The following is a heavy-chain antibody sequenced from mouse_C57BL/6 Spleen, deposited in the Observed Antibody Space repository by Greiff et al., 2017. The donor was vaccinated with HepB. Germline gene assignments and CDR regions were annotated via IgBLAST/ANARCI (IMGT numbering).Heavy chain of an antibody. J-gene: IGHJ4*01. CDR2: INPSNGGT. D-gene: IGHD2-1*01. Sequence: VQLQQPGTELVKPGASVKLSCKASGYTFTSYWMHWVKRRPGQGLEWIGNINPSNGGTNYNEKFKSKATLTVDKSSSTAYMQLSSLTSEDSAVYYCARPLLYPYYAMDYWGQGTSVTVSS. CDR1: GYTFTSYW. CDR3: ARPLLYPYYAMDY. V-gene: IGHV1-53*01.